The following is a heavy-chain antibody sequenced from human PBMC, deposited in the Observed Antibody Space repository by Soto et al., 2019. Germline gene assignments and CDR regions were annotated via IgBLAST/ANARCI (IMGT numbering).Heavy chain of an antibody. CDR1: GYTFTSSD. J-gene: IGHJ5*02. V-gene: IGHV1-8*01. Sequence: QVQLVQSGAEVKKPGASVKVSCKASGYTFTSSDINWVRQATGQGLEWMGWMNPNTGNTGYAQKFQGRITLTRSTSISTAYLELSSLNSDDSAVYYCVRGASPWGQGTLVTVSS. CDR2: MNPNTGNT. CDR3: VRGASP.